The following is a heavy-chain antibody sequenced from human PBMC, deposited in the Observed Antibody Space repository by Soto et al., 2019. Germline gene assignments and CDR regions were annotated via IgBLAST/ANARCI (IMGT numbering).Heavy chain of an antibody. J-gene: IGHJ6*04. V-gene: IGHV3-48*01. Sequence: EEQLVDSGGGLVQPGGSLRLSCLASGFTFSGHSMVWVRQAPGKGLEWLSYITASSRTVTYTESVKGRFSISRDKAKNSLFLRVDSRRAEDTAVYYCARARLWGHLDVWGKGTTVTVSS. CDR1: GFTFSGHS. CDR2: ITASSRTV. CDR3: ARARLWGHLDV. D-gene: IGHD3-16*01.